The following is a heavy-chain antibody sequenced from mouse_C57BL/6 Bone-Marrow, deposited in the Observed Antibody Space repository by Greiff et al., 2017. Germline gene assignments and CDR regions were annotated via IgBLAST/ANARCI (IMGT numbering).Heavy chain of an antibody. D-gene: IGHD1-1*01. CDR2: IHPNSGST. Sequence: QVQLQQSGAELVKPGASVKLSCKASGYTFTSYWMHWVKQRPGQGLEWIGMIHPNSGSTNYNEKFKSKATLTVDKSSSTAYMQLSSLTSEDSAVYYCARDVDYGSSSWFAYWGQGTLVTVSA. J-gene: IGHJ3*01. CDR1: GYTFTSYW. V-gene: IGHV1-64*01. CDR3: ARDVDYGSSSWFAY.